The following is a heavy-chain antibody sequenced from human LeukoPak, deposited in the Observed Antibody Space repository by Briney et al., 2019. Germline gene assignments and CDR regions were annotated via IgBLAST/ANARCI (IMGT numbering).Heavy chain of an antibody. CDR1: GGSFSGYY. CDR2: INHDGNT. V-gene: IGHV4-34*01. D-gene: IGHD6-6*01. J-gene: IGHJ6*03. Sequence: SETLSLTCAVYGGSFSGYYWGWIRQPPGKGLEWIGEINHDGNTYYNPSLKSRVTISVDTSKNQFSLKLSSVTAADTAVYYCASVAARYYYYYYMDVWGKGTTVTVSS. CDR3: ASVAARYYYYYYMDV.